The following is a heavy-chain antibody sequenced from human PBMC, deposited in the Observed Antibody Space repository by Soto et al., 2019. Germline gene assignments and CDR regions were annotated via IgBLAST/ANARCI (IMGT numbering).Heavy chain of an antibody. J-gene: IGHJ6*02. CDR1: GFTFDDYA. V-gene: IGHV3-43D*04. CDR2: ISWDGGST. Sequence: PGGSLRLSCAASGFTFDDYAMHWVRQAPGKGLEWVSLISWDGGSTYYADSVKGRFTISRDNSKNSLYLQMNSLRAEDTALYYCAKDMGIEAAAETRSYYYGMDVWGQGTTVTVSS. CDR3: AKDMGIEAAAETRSYYYGMDV. D-gene: IGHD6-13*01.